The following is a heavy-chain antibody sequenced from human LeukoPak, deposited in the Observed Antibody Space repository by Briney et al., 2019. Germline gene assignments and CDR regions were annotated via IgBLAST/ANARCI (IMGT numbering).Heavy chain of an antibody. CDR3: ARDPFRSSFDF. CDR2: IFSSGVT. Sequence: SETLSLTCTVSGDSIANYYWSWIRQPAGKGLEYIGRIFSSGVTHYNPSLKSRVTISLDKTKNQFSLSLTSMTAADTAVYYCARDPFRSSFDFWGRGTMITVSS. D-gene: IGHD2/OR15-2a*01. V-gene: IGHV4-4*07. CDR1: GDSIANYY. J-gene: IGHJ3*01.